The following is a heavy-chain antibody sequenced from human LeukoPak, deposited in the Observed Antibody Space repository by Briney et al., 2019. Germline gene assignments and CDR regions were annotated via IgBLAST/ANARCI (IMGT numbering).Heavy chain of an antibody. Sequence: SETLSLTCTVSGGSISSYYWSWIRQPPGKGLEWIGYIYYSGSTNYNPSLKSRVTISVDTSKNQFSLKLSSVTAADTAVYYCARFWGVGYFDYWGQGTLVTVSS. CDR3: ARFWGVGYFDY. D-gene: IGHD3-16*01. V-gene: IGHV4-59*08. J-gene: IGHJ4*02. CDR1: GGSISSYY. CDR2: IYYSGST.